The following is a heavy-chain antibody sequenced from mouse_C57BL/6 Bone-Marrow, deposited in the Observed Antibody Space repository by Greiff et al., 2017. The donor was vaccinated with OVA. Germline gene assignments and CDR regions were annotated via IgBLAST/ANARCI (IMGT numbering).Heavy chain of an antibody. J-gene: IGHJ1*03. CDR3: ASPYYGSSYDWYFDV. Sequence: VQLQQSGAELVKPGASVKLSCKASGYTFTSYWMQWVKQRPGQGLEWIGEIDPSDSYTNYNQKFKGKATLTVDTSSSTAYMQLSSLTSEDSAVYYCASPYYGSSYDWYFDVWGTGTTVTVSS. D-gene: IGHD1-1*01. V-gene: IGHV1-50*01. CDR1: GYTFTSYW. CDR2: IDPSDSYT.